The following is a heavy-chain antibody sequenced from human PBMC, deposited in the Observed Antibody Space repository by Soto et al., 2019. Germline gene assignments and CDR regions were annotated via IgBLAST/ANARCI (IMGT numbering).Heavy chain of an antibody. CDR2: VFHSGST. J-gene: IGHJ5*02. CDR1: GGSISSTNW. V-gene: IGHV4-4*02. D-gene: IGHD5-18*01. CDR3: ARETNTAMYTGWFHX. Sequence: SETLSLPSAVSGGSISSTNWWSWVHQPPGTGLEWIGVVFHSGSTNYNASFYIRFTLSVDKSKNQFSLKLSSVTAAETAVYYCARETNTAMYTGWFHXLGQGTLLTVSX.